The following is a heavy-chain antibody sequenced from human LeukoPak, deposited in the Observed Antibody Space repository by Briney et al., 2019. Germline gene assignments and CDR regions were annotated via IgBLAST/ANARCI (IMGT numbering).Heavy chain of an antibody. J-gene: IGHJ3*02. CDR3: AKDHGGIAI. CDR1: GFTFSSYG. Sequence: GGSLRLSCAASGFTFSSYGMHWVRQAPGKGLEWVAVISYDGSNKYYADSVKGRFTISRDNSMNTLYLQMNSLRAEDTAVYYCAKDHGGIAIWGQGTMVTVSS. D-gene: IGHD6-13*01. V-gene: IGHV3-30*18. CDR2: ISYDGSNK.